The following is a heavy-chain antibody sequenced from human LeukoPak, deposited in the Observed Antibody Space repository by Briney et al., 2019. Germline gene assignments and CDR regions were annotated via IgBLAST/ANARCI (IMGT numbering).Heavy chain of an antibody. CDR2: ISSRSTYI. J-gene: IGHJ6*03. V-gene: IGHV3-21*04. Sequence: GGSLRLSCAASGFTFSTYSMNWVRQAPGKGLEWASSISSRSTYIYYAESVKGRFTISRDNAKNSLFLQMNSLRAEDTAVYYCARVLRYCSGGNCYSGGLGYMDVWGKGTTVTISS. D-gene: IGHD2-15*01. CDR1: GFTFSTYS. CDR3: ARVLRYCSGGNCYSGGLGYMDV.